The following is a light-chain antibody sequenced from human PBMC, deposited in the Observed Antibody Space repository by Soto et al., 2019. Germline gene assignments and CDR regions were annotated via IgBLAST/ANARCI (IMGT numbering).Light chain of an antibody. CDR3: QQYNYWPLT. J-gene: IGKJ4*01. CDR1: QSVSIY. CDR2: GAS. Sequence: EIVMTQSLATLSVSPGERVTLSCRASQSVSIYLAWYQQRPGQAPRPLIYGASTRATGIPARFSASGSGTEFTLTINSLQSEDFAVYYCQQYNYWPLTFGGGTRVEI. V-gene: IGKV3-15*01.